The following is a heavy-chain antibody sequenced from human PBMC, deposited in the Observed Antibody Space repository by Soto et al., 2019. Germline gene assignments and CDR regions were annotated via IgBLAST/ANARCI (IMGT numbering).Heavy chain of an antibody. CDR3: ARDLGEVYAT. V-gene: IGHV3-21*01. D-gene: IGHD2-8*01. CDR2: ISSSSSYI. CDR1: GFTFSSST. Sequence: EVQLVESGGGLVKPGGSLRLSCAGSGFTFSSSTMTWVRQAPGKGLEWVSSISSSSSYICQPDSLKGRFTISRDNAKNSVFLQMSSLRAEDTAVYYCARDLGEVYATWGQGTLVTVSS. J-gene: IGHJ5*02.